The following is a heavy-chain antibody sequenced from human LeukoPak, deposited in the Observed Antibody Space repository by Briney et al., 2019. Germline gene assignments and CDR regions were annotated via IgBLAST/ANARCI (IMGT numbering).Heavy chain of an antibody. Sequence: GGSLRLSCAASGFNVRTNYMSWVRQAPGRGLEWVSTIYSGERTDYADSVKDRFTISRDKTMNTLYLQMSSLRVEDTAVYYCARDLRKQGFWSWGQGTLVTVSS. CDR2: IYSGERT. J-gene: IGHJ4*02. D-gene: IGHD3-3*01. CDR1: GFNVRTNY. CDR3: ARDLRKQGFWS. V-gene: IGHV3-66*01.